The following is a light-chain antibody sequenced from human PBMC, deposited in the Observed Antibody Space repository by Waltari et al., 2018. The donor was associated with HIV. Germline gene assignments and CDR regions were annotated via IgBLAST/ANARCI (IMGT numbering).Light chain of an antibody. V-gene: IGLV2-8*01. Sequence: QSALTQPPSASGSPGQAVTISCTGTSSDGGGYDFVSWYQQHPGKAPRLIISEVNKRPSGVPDRFSGSKSGNTASLTVSGLRPDDEADYYCSSYAGTDNFVFGTGTSVTVL. CDR1: SSDGGGYDF. CDR2: EVN. J-gene: IGLJ1*01. CDR3: SSYAGTDNFV.